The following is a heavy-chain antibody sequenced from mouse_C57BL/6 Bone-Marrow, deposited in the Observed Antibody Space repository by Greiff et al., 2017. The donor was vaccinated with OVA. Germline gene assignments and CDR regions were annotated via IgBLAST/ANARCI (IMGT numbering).Heavy chain of an antibody. Sequence: VHVKQSGPVLVKPGASVKMSCKASGYTFTDYYMNWVKQSHGKSLEWIGVINPYNGGTSYNQKFKGKATLTVDKSSSTAYMELNSLTSEDSAVYYCANYGTSWFAYWGQGTLVTVSA. J-gene: IGHJ3*01. CDR3: ANYGTSWFAY. CDR2: INPYNGGT. D-gene: IGHD1-1*01. V-gene: IGHV1-19*01. CDR1: GYTFTDYY.